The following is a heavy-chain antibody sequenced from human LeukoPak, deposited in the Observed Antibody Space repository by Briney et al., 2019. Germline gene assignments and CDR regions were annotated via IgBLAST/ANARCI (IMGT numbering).Heavy chain of an antibody. CDR3: ARIGPILGAAWVDY. D-gene: IGHD3-3*02. J-gene: IGHJ4*02. CDR1: GCSISSNHW. CDR2: IFYAGGT. Sequence: SETLSLTCAVSGCSISSNHWWGWIRQPPGKGLEWIGYIFYAGGTYYNPSLKSRVTMSVDTSKNQFSLRLSSVTAVDTAVYYCARIGPILGAAWVDYWGQGTLVTVSS. V-gene: IGHV4-28*01.